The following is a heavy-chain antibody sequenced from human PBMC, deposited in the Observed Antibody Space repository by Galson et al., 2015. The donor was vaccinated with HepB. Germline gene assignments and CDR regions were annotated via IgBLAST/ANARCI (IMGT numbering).Heavy chain of an antibody. CDR2: IDPSDSYI. V-gene: IGHV5-10-1*01. J-gene: IGHJ4*02. Sequence: QSGAEVKKPGESLRISCTGSGYSFTSYWISWVRQMPGKGLEWMGRIDPSDSYINYSPSFPGHVTISADKSISTAYLQWSSLKASDTAMYYCARGSSGWYYFDYWGQGTLVTVSS. D-gene: IGHD6-19*01. CDR1: GYSFTSYW. CDR3: ARGSSGWYYFDY.